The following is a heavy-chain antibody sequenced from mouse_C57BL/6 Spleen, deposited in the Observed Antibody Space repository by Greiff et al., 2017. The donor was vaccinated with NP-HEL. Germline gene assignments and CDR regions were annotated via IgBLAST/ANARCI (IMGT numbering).Heavy chain of an antibody. CDR1: GYTFTSYW. J-gene: IGHJ2*01. CDR3: ARDTTVEKGY. V-gene: IGHV1-64*01. D-gene: IGHD1-1*01. Sequence: QVQLQQPGAELVKPGASVKLSCKASGYTFTSYWMHWVKQRPGQGLEWIGMIHPTSGSTNYNEKFKSKATLTVDKSSSTAYMQLSSLTSEDSAVYYCARDTTVEKGYWGQGTTLTVSS. CDR2: IHPTSGST.